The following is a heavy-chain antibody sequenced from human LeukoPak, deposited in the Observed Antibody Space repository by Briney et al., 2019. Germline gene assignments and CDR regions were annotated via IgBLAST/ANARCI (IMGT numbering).Heavy chain of an antibody. D-gene: IGHD2-2*01. CDR2: IYYSGST. Sequence: SETLSLTCTVSGGSISGYCWSWIRQPPGKGLEWIGYIYYSGSTNYNPSLKSRVTISVDTSKNQFSLKLSSVTAADTAVYYCARDRCSSTSCFFDYWGQGTLVTVSS. J-gene: IGHJ4*02. CDR1: GGSISGYC. CDR3: ARDRCSSTSCFFDY. V-gene: IGHV4-59*01.